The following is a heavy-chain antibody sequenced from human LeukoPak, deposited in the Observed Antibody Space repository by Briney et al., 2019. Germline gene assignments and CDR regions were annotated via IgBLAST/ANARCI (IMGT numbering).Heavy chain of an antibody. D-gene: IGHD3-10*01. Sequence: SVKVSCKASGFTFTSSAAQWVRQARGQRLEWIGWIVVGSGNTNYAQKFQERVTITSDMSKSTAYMELSSLRSEDTAVYYCAAEIWFGELLAFDYWGQGTLVTVSS. CDR1: GFTFTSSA. J-gene: IGHJ4*02. CDR2: IVVGSGNT. V-gene: IGHV1-58*01. CDR3: AAEIWFGELLAFDY.